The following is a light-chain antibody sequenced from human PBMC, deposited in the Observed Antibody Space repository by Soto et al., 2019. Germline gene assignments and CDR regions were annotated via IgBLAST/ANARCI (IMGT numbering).Light chain of an antibody. CDR2: EVS. J-gene: IGLJ3*02. V-gene: IGLV2-14*01. Sequence: QSALTQPASVSGSPGQSITISCTGTSSDVGGYNYVSRYQQHPGKAPKLMIYEVSNRPSGVSNRFSGSKSANTASLTISGLQAEDEADYYCSSYTSSSTWVFGGGTKLTVL. CDR1: SSDVGGYNY. CDR3: SSYTSSSTWV.